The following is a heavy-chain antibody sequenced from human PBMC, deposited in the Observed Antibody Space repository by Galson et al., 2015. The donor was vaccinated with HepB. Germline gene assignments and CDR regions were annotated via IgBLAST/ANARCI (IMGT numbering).Heavy chain of an antibody. CDR1: GFSFSNYN. Sequence: SLRLSCAASGFSFSNYNMNWVRQAPGKGLEWVSSIRTGYSQKYYADSVRGRFTISIDTAKNSLYLQMNSLGAEDTAVYYCTRVKGFTVSGIGGSYYYMDVWGEGATVTVSS. D-gene: IGHD1-1*01. CDR2: IRTGYSQK. V-gene: IGHV3-21*01. CDR3: TRVKGFTVSGIGGSYYYMDV. J-gene: IGHJ6*03.